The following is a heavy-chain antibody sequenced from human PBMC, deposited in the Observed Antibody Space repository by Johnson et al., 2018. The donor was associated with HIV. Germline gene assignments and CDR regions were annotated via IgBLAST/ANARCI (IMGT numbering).Heavy chain of an antibody. V-gene: IGHV3-66*02. J-gene: IGHJ3*02. CDR3: ARDGRDLVTRGGFDI. CDR1: RITVGSNY. D-gene: IGHD5-18*01. Sequence: VQLVESGGGLVQSGGSLRLSCEASRITVGSNYMSWVRRAPGKGLEWVSVIFSAGDTYYADSVKGRVTISRDNSKNMLYLQMNSLRPDDTAVYYCARDGRDLVTRGGFDIWGPGTVVTVSS. CDR2: IFSAGDT.